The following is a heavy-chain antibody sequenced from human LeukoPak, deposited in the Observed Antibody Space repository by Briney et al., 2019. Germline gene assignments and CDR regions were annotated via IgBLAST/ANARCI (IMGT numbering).Heavy chain of an antibody. CDR3: ARVGGITMIVVAFDDAFDI. V-gene: IGHV1-2*02. CDR1: GYTFTGYY. CDR2: INPNSGGT. Sequence: ASVKVSCKASGYTFTGYYMHWVRQAPGQGLEWMGWINPNSGGTNYAQKFQGRVTMTRDTSISTAYMELSRLRSDDTAVYYCARVGGITMIVVAFDDAFDIWGQGTMVTVSS. J-gene: IGHJ3*02. D-gene: IGHD3-22*01.